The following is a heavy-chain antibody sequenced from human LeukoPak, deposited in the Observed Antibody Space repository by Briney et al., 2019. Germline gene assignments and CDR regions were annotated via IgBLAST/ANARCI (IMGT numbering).Heavy chain of an antibody. J-gene: IGHJ4*02. CDR2: IYYSGNT. V-gene: IGHV4-39*07. D-gene: IGHD3-3*01. Sequence: SETLSLTCIVSGGSISSTTYYWGWIRQPPGKRLEWIGSIYYSGNTYYNPSLKSRVTISVDTSKNQFSLKLSSVTAADTAVYYCARGGIFGVVKKIKNYFDYWGQGTLVTVSS. CDR3: ARGGIFGVVKKIKNYFDY. CDR1: GGSISSTTYY.